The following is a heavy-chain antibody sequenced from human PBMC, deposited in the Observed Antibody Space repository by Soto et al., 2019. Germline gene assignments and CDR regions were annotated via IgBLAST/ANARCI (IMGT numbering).Heavy chain of an antibody. CDR2: IIPIFGTA. CDR3: ARSIVVVTAADY. J-gene: IGHJ4*02. Sequence: SVKVSCTASGGTFSSYAIIWVRQAPGQGLEWMGGIIPIFGTANYAQKFQGRVTITADESTSTAYMELSSLRSEDTAVYYCARSIVVVTAADYWGQGTLVTVSS. V-gene: IGHV1-69*13. CDR1: GGTFSSYA. D-gene: IGHD2-21*02.